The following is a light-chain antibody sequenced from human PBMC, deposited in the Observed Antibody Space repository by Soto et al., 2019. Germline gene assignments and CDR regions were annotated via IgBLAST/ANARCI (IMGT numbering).Light chain of an antibody. CDR3: IAYTSSSTSLV. CDR2: DVS. Sequence: QSVLTQPASVSGSPGQSITISCTGTSSDVGGYNYVSWYQQHPGKAPKLMIYDVSNRPSGVSNRFSGSKSGNTASLTISGLQAEDEADYYCIAYTSSSTSLVFGGGTKVTVL. CDR1: SSDVGGYNY. V-gene: IGLV2-14*01. J-gene: IGLJ2*01.